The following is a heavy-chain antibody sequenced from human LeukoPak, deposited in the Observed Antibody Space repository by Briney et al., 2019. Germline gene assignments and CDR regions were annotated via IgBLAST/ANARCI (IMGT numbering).Heavy chain of an antibody. CDR3: ARGQSYYYDSSGSQGAFDI. V-gene: IGHV1-18*01. Sequence: ASVKVSCKASGYTFTSYGISWVRQAPGQGLEWMGWISAYNGNTNYAQKLQGRVTMTTDTSTSTAYMELRSLRSDDTAVYYCARGQSYYYDSSGSQGAFDIWGQGTMATVSS. J-gene: IGHJ3*02. CDR1: GYTFTSYG. CDR2: ISAYNGNT. D-gene: IGHD3-22*01.